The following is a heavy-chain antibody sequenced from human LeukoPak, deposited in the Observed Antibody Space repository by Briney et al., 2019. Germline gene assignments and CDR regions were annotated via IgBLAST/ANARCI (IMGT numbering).Heavy chain of an antibody. CDR2: ISGSGGST. J-gene: IGHJ5*02. D-gene: IGHD6-13*01. Sequence: SGGSLRLSCAASGFTFSSYAMSWVRQAPGKGLEWVSAISGSGGSTYYADSVKGRFTISRDNSKNTLYLQMNSLRAEDTAVYYCAKGSSSWKFPWFDPWGQGTLVTVSS. CDR1: GFTFSSYA. CDR3: AKGSSSWKFPWFDP. V-gene: IGHV3-23*01.